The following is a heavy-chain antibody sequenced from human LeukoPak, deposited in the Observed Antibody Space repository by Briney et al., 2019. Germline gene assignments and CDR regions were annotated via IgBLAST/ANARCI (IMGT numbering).Heavy chain of an antibody. CDR3: VRDENWAFDI. D-gene: IGHD2/OR15-2a*01. V-gene: IGHV3-30*04. Sequence: GGSLRLSCAASGFTFSSYAMHWVRQAPGKGLEWVAVISYDGSNKYYADSVKGRFTISRDNAKNSLFLQMNSLRDEDTAVYYCVRDENWAFDIWGQGTMVTVFS. J-gene: IGHJ3*02. CDR1: GFTFSSYA. CDR2: ISYDGSNK.